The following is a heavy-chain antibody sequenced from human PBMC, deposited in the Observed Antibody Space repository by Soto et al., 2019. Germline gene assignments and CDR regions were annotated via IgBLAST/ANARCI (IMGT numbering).Heavy chain of an antibody. V-gene: IGHV3-15*01. CDR3: TTDRGHMYDFDY. D-gene: IGHD2-8*01. Sequence: EVQLVESGGGLVKPGGSLRLSCAASGFTFDNAWMSWVRQAPGKGLEWVGRIKSKTDGGTADYAAPGKGRFTISRDDSKNTLFLQMNSLKTEDTAVYYCTTDRGHMYDFDYWGQGTLVPVSS. CDR1: GFTFDNAW. CDR2: IKSKTDGGTA. J-gene: IGHJ4*02.